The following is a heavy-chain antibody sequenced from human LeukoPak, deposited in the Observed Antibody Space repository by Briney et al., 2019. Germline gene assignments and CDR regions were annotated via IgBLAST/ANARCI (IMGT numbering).Heavy chain of an antibody. D-gene: IGHD2-15*01. CDR2: IYYSGSN. CDR1: GGSINSGAYY. CDR3: AGCSGGSPIDAFHI. Sequence: SETLSLACTVSGGSINSGAYYWSWIRQHPGKGLEWIGYIYYSGSNYYNPSLKSRVTISVDTSKNQFSLKLSSVTAADTAVYYCAGCSGGSPIDAFHIWGQGTMVTVSS. V-gene: IGHV4-31*03. J-gene: IGHJ3*02.